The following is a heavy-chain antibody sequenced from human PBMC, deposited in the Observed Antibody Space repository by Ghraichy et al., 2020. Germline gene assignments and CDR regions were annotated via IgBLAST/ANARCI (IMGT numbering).Heavy chain of an antibody. D-gene: IGHD5-18*01. CDR2: ISSSSSYT. CDR1: GFTFSDYY. Sequence: AGSLRLSCAASGFTFSDYYMSWIRQAPGKRLEWVSYISSSSSYTNYADSVKGRFTISRDNAKNSLYLQMNSLRAEDTAVYYCARDLTAMASDYYGIDVWGQGTTVTVSS. J-gene: IGHJ6*02. CDR3: ARDLTAMASDYYGIDV. V-gene: IGHV3-11*06.